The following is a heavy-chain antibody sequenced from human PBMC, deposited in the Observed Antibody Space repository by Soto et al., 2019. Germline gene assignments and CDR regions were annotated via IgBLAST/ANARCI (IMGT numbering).Heavy chain of an antibody. CDR2: IYYSGST. Sequence: LSLTCAVYGGSISSGGYYWSWIRQHPGKGLEWIGYIYYSGSTYYNPSLKSRVTISVDTSKNQFSLKLSSVTAADTAVYYCARDLVVAATRWFDPWGQGTLVTVS. CDR1: GGSISSGGYY. V-gene: IGHV4-31*11. CDR3: ARDLVVAATRWFDP. D-gene: IGHD2-15*01. J-gene: IGHJ5*02.